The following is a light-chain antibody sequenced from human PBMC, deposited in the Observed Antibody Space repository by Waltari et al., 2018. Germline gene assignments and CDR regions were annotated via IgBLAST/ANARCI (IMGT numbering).Light chain of an antibody. V-gene: IGLV4-69*01. CDR1: SGHRSYA. J-gene: IGLJ3*02. CDR2: VNSDGSH. CDR3: QTWGTGIQV. Sequence: QLVLTQSPSASASLGASVNLTCTLSSGHRSYAIAWHQQQPEKGPRFLMKVNSDGSHTKWDWIPDRFSGSSSGAGRYLTISGLQSEDEADYYCQTWGTGIQVFGGGTKLSV.